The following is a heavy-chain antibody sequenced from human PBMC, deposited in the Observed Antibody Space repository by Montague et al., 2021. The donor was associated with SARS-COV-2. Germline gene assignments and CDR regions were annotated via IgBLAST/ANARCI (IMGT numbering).Heavy chain of an antibody. J-gene: IGHJ4*02. D-gene: IGHD1-1*01. CDR3: ARGGRGTWYNHYFDY. CDR1: GGSISIYY. Sequence: SETLSLTCTVSGGSISIYYWSWIRQPPGKGLEWIGYVYYSGSTNYNPSLKSRVTISVDTPKNQFSLTLMSVTAADTAVYYCARGGRGTWYNHYFDYWGQGALVTVSS. V-gene: IGHV4-59*13. CDR2: VYYSGST.